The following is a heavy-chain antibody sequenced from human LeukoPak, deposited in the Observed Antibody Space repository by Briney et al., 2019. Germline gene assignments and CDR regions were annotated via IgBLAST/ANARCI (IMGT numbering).Heavy chain of an antibody. CDR2: INPNSGGT. D-gene: IGHD3-10*01. V-gene: IGHV1-2*04. Sequence: ASVKVSCKASGYTFTGYYMHWVRQAPGQGLEWMGWINPNSGGTNYAQKFQGWVTMTRDTSISTAYMELSRLRSDDTAVYYCARGSGLLWFGELNYWGQGTLVTVSS. CDR3: ARGSGLLWFGELNY. CDR1: GYTFTGYY. J-gene: IGHJ4*02.